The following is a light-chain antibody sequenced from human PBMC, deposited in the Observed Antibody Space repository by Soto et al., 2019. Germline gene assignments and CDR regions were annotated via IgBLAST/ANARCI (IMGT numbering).Light chain of an antibody. CDR3: SSYTSSSTVV. J-gene: IGLJ2*01. CDR2: EVS. Sequence: QSALTQPASVSGSPGQSITISCNGTSSDVGGYNYVSWYQQHPGKAPKLMIYEVSNRPSGVSNRFSGSKSGNTASLTISGLQAEDEDDYYCSSYTSSSTVVFGGGTKLTVL. V-gene: IGLV2-14*01. CDR1: SSDVGGYNY.